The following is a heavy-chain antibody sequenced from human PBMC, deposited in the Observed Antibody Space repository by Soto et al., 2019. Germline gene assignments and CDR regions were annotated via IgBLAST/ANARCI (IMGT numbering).Heavy chain of an antibody. J-gene: IGHJ4*02. V-gene: IGHV1-46*03. CDR1: GYTFTSYY. Sequence: QVQLVQSGAEVEKPGASVKVSCKASGYTFTSYYMHWVRQAPGQGLEWMGIINPSGGSTSYAQKFQGRVTMTRDTSTSTVYMELSSLRSEDTAVYYCARGGPIVLMVYAATPYFDYWGQGTLVTVSS. CDR3: ARGGPIVLMVYAATPYFDY. D-gene: IGHD2-8*01. CDR2: INPSGGST.